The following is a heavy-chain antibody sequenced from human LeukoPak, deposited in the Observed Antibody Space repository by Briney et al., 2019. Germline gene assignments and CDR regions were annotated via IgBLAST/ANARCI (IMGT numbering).Heavy chain of an antibody. CDR3: ARLRWEQTGYSSDY. J-gene: IGHJ4*02. Sequence: PGGSLRLSCAASGFTFSSYSMKWVRQAPGKGLEWVSSISTSSSYIYYADSVKGRFTISRDNAKNSLYLQMNSLRAEDTAVFYCARLRWEQTGYSSDYWGQGTLVTVSS. D-gene: IGHD4-23*01. CDR1: GFTFSSYS. CDR2: ISTSSSYI. V-gene: IGHV3-21*06.